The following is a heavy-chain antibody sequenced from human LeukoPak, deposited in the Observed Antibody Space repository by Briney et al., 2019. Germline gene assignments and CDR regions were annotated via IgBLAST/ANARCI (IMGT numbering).Heavy chain of an antibody. Sequence: GESLKISCKGSGYNFTNYWIGWVRQMPGKGLEWVGIIYPGDSDTRYSPSFQGQVTISADKSISTAYLQWSSLKASDTAMYYCASLIAARSFDYWGQGTLVTVSS. CDR3: ASLIAARSFDY. D-gene: IGHD6-6*01. V-gene: IGHV5-51*01. J-gene: IGHJ4*02. CDR1: GYNFTNYW. CDR2: IYPGDSDT.